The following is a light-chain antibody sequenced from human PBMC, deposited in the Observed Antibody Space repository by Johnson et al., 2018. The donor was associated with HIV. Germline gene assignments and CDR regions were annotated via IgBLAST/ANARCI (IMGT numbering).Light chain of an antibody. CDR3: GTWDGSLSAEV. Sequence: QPVLTQPPSVSAAPGQKVTISCSGTSSNIGNNYVSWYQHLPGTAPKVLIYDKDQLTAGIPDRFSGSKSGTSATLGITGLQTGDEADYYCGTWDGSLSAEVFGTGTKVTVL. CDR1: SSNIGNNY. CDR2: DKD. V-gene: IGLV1-51*01. J-gene: IGLJ1*01.